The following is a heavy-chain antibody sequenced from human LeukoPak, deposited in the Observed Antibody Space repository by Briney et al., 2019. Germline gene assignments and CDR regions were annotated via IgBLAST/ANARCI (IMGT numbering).Heavy chain of an antibody. D-gene: IGHD1-1*01. CDR1: GGSISSYY. J-gene: IGHJ4*02. CDR2: IYYSGST. Sequence: SETLSLTCTVSGGSISSYYWSWIRQPPGKGLEWIGYIYYSGSTNYNPSLKSRVTISVDTSKSQFSLKLSSVTAADTAVYYCARQTRTGHFDYWGQGTLVTVSS. CDR3: ARQTRTGHFDY. V-gene: IGHV4-59*01.